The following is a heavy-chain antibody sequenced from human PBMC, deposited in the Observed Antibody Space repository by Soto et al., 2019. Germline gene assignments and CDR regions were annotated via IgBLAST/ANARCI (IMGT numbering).Heavy chain of an antibody. CDR2: ISGSGSTT. J-gene: IGHJ4*02. V-gene: IGHV3-23*01. Sequence: GGSLSLSCAASAFTFSSYAMGWVRQAPGKGLEWVSAISGSGSTTYYADSVKGRFTISRDNSKNTLYLQMNSLRAEDTAVYYCAKGRSSGWWYFDYWGQGTLVTVSS. D-gene: IGHD6-19*01. CDR3: AKGRSSGWWYFDY. CDR1: AFTFSSYA.